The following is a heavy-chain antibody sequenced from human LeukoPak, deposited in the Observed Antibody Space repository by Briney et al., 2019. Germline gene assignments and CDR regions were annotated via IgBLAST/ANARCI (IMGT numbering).Heavy chain of an antibody. D-gene: IGHD3-22*01. CDR3: ARVSGPYYYDSSGYSGHYYYYYGMDV. J-gene: IGHJ6*02. CDR2: MNPNSGNT. Sequence: GASVKVSCKASGYTFTSYDINWVRQATGQGLEWMGWMNPNSGNTGYAQKFQGRVTMTRNTSISTAYMELSSLRSEDTAVYYCARVSGPYYYDSSGYSGHYYYYYGMDVWGQGTTITVSS. CDR1: GYTFTSYD. V-gene: IGHV1-8*01.